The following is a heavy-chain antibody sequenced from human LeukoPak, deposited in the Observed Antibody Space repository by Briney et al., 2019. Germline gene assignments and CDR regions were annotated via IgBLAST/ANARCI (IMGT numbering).Heavy chain of an antibody. CDR2: ISSSSRTI. D-gene: IGHD1-26*01. V-gene: IGHV3-48*01. CDR3: AKDKWELLGGGFFDY. CDR1: GFSFSSYR. J-gene: IGHJ4*02. Sequence: GGSLRLSCAASGFSFSSYRMNWVRQAPGKGLEWVSYISSSSRTIYYADSVKGRFTISRDNSKNTLYLQINSLRAEDTAVYYCAKDKWELLGGGFFDYWGQGTLVTVSS.